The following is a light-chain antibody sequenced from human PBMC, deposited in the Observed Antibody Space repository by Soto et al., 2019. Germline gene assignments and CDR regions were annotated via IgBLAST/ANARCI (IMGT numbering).Light chain of an antibody. CDR2: DVS. CDR1: SSDVGGYNY. Sequence: QSVLTQPASVSGSPGQSITISCTGTSSDVGGYNYVSWYQQHPGKAPKLMIYDVSNRPSGVSNRFSGSKSGNTASLTISVFQAEDEADYYCSSYTRSSTPVFGTGTKVTVL. V-gene: IGLV2-14*01. J-gene: IGLJ1*01. CDR3: SSYTRSSTPV.